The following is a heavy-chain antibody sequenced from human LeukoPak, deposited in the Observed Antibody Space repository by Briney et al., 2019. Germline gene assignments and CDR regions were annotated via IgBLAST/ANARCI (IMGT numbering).Heavy chain of an antibody. D-gene: IGHD5-24*01. CDR1: GFTFTNHA. J-gene: IGHJ4*02. CDR3: TRTPNRDGYSHIDF. CDR2: LSDSGAST. V-gene: IGHV3-23*01. Sequence: PEGSLRLSCAASGFTFTNHAMAWVRLAPGKGLEWVSTLSDSGASTYYADSVKGRFTISRDNSRNTMYLQMDSLRADDTGVYFCTRTPNRDGYSHIDFWGQGALVTVSS.